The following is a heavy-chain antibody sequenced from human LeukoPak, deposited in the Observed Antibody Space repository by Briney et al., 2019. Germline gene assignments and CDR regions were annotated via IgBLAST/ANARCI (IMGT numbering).Heavy chain of an antibody. V-gene: IGHV1-46*01. Sequence: LRASVKVSCKASGYTFTNNYMHWVRQAPGQGLEWMGIINPSGDNTWYAQKFQGRVTLTRDMATSTDYMEVSSLRSEDTAVYYCARAGYSSGWYHAKYYYYYMDVWGKGTTVTVSS. D-gene: IGHD6-19*01. CDR1: GYTFTNNY. J-gene: IGHJ6*03. CDR3: ARAGYSSGWYHAKYYYYYMDV. CDR2: INPSGDNT.